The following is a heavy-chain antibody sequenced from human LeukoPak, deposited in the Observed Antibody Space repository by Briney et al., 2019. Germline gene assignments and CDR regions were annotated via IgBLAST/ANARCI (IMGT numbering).Heavy chain of an antibody. Sequence: VASVKVSCKTSGGTFNNSAISWVRQAPGQGLEWLGGIMPLFGTAGYAQKFQGRVTITKDESTRTVYLELTSLTSDDTAVYYCARDDHGDYGSGWFDPWGPGTLVSVSS. D-gene: IGHD4-17*01. CDR1: GGTFNNSA. V-gene: IGHV1-69*05. CDR2: IMPLFGTA. J-gene: IGHJ5*02. CDR3: ARDDHGDYGSGWFDP.